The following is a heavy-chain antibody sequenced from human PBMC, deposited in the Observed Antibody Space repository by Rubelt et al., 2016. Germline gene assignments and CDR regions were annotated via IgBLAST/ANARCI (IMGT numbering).Heavy chain of an antibody. V-gene: IGHV4-59*01. Sequence: QVQLQESGPGLVKPSETLSLTCTVSGGSISSYYWSWIRQPPGRGLEWIGYIYYSGSTNYNPSLKGRFTISVDTSKNQFSLKLSSVTAADTAVYYCARDEGLRNYYGSGSYRYWGQGTLVTVSS. CDR3: ARDEGLRNYYGSGSYRY. CDR2: IYYSGST. J-gene: IGHJ4*02. D-gene: IGHD3-10*01. CDR1: GGSISSYY.